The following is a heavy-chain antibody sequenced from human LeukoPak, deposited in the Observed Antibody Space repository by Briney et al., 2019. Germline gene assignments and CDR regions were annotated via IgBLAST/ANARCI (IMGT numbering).Heavy chain of an antibody. V-gene: IGHV4-4*07. CDR2: IYTSGST. Sequence: SETLSLTCTVSGGSISSYYWSWIRQPAGKGLEWIGRIYTSGSTNYNPSLKSRVTMSVDTSKNQFSLKLSSVTAADTAVYYCARYGGMGSSRRSYWYFDLWGRGTLVTVSS. J-gene: IGHJ2*01. D-gene: IGHD6-13*01. CDR1: GGSISSYY. CDR3: ARYGGMGSSRRSYWYFDL.